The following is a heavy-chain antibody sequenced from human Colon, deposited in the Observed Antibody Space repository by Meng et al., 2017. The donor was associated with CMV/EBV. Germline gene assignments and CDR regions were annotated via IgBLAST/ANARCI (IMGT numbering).Heavy chain of an antibody. CDR3: AKRTVADAFDF. D-gene: IGHD5-12*01. Sequence: GGSLRLSCAASGFTFSSYGMSWVRQAPGKGLEWVSTIYSDSRSTYNAESVKGRFTISRDNSKNTLYLQMNSLTAEDTAVYYCAKRTVADAFDFWGQGTLVTVSS. J-gene: IGHJ3*01. CDR1: GFTFSSYG. CDR2: IYSDSRST. V-gene: IGHV3-23*03.